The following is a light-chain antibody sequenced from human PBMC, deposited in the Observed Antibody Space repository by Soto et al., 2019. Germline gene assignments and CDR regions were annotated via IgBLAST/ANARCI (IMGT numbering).Light chain of an antibody. CDR2: DAS. CDR3: QQYKSYST. J-gene: IGKJ1*01. Sequence: DIQMTQSPSTLSASVGDRVTITCRASQSISSWLAWYQEKPGKAPKLLIYDASSLESGVPSRFSGSGSGTEFSLTISSLQPDDLATYYCQQYKSYSTFGQGTKVEI. V-gene: IGKV1-5*01. CDR1: QSISSW.